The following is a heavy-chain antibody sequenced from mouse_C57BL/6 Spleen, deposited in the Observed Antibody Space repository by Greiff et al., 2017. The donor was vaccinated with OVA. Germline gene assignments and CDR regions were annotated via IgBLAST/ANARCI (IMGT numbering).Heavy chain of an antibody. CDR2: IYPGDGDT. CDR1: GYAFSSSW. V-gene: IGHV1-82*01. J-gene: IGHJ1*03. CDR3: ARWDYYYGSSYEDV. D-gene: IGHD1-1*01. Sequence: VKLQESGPELVKPGASVKISCKASGYAFSSSWMNWVKQRPGKGLEWIGRIYPGDGDTNYNGKFKGKATLTADKSSSTAYMQLSSLTSEDSAVYFCARWDYYYGSSYEDVWGTGTTVTVSS.